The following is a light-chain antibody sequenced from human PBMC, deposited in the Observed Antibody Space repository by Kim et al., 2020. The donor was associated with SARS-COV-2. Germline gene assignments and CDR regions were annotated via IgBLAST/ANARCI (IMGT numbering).Light chain of an antibody. J-gene: IGLJ3*02. Sequence: TVTSSCTRSSGSIASNYGQWYQQRPGSAPTTVIYADTQRPSGVPNRFSGSIDSSSNSASLTISGMRPEDEADYYCQSYDSSNHWVFGGGTQLTVL. CDR1: SGSIASNY. CDR2: ADT. CDR3: QSYDSSNHWV. V-gene: IGLV6-57*03.